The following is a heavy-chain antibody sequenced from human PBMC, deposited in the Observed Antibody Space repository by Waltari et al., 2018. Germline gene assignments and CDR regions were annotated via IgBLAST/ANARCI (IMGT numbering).Heavy chain of an antibody. CDR1: GYTFTGYY. CDR3: ARAAAAGRRGWFDP. J-gene: IGHJ5*02. CDR2: TNPNSGGT. Sequence: QVQLVQSGAEVKKPGASVKVSCKASGYTFTGYYMHWVRQAPGQGLEWMGWTNPNSGGTNDAQKFQARVTMTRDTSISTAYMWLRRLRSDDTAVYYCARAAAAGRRGWFDPWGQGTLVTVSS. V-gene: IGHV1-2*02. D-gene: IGHD6-13*01.